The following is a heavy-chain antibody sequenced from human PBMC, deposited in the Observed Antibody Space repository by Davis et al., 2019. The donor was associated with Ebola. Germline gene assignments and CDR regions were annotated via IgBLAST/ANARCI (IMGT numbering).Heavy chain of an antibody. D-gene: IGHD7-27*01. V-gene: IGHV1-58*01. J-gene: IGHJ5*02. CDR2: IVVGNGNT. CDR3: GAGGTGGADNWFDP. CDR1: GFTFTRSA. Sequence: SVTVSCKPSGFTFTRSAVQWVRQARGQLLESIGWIVVGNGNTNYAQKFRERVTITRDMSTSTAYMELSSRTSEDTAVYYCGAGGTGGADNWFDPWGQGTLVTVSS.